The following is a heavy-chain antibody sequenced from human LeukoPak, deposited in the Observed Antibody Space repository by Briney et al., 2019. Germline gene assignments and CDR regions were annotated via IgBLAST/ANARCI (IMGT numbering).Heavy chain of an antibody. CDR3: VNGESFYGDYGFDY. CDR1: GFTFSSYS. J-gene: IGHJ4*02. D-gene: IGHD4-17*01. Sequence: GGSLRLSCAASGFTFSSYSMNWVRQAPGKGLEWLASIRSDNSDTYYADSVKGRFTISRDNSKNTLYLQMNNLRVEDTAVFYCVNGESFYGDYGFDYWGQGTLVTVSS. CDR2: IRSDNSDT. V-gene: IGHV3-30*02.